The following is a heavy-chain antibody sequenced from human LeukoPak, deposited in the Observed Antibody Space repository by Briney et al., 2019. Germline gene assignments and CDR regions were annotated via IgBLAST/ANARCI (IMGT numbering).Heavy chain of an antibody. V-gene: IGHV7-4-1*02. CDR3: ASVAVTGEGYFDY. D-gene: IGHD2-21*02. CDR2: INTNTGNP. J-gene: IGHJ4*02. Sequence: ASVKVSCKASGYTFTSYYMHWVRQAPGQGLEWMGWINTNTGNPTYAQGFTGRFVFSLDTSVSTAYLQISSLKAEDTAVYYCASVAVTGEGYFDYWGQGTLVTVSS. CDR1: GYTFTSYY.